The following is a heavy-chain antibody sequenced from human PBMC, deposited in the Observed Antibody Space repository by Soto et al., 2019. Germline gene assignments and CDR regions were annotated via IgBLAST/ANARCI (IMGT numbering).Heavy chain of an antibody. CDR1: GDSISSGGHY. J-gene: IGHJ4*02. V-gene: IGHV4-31*03. D-gene: IGHD3-22*01. CDR2: VYYTGTT. CDR3: ARFNVVDTNSYFDY. Sequence: QVQLQESGPGLVKPSQSLSLTCTVSGDSISSGGHYWSWIRQHPGKGLEWIGNVYYTGTTFSNPSLKSRVAMSVDTSKNQVSLKVSSVTAADTAVYFRARFNVVDTNSYFDYWGPGTLVTVSS.